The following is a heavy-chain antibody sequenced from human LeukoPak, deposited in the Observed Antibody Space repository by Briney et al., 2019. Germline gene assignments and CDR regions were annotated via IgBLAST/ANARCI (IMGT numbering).Heavy chain of an antibody. CDR3: ARGHLAH. CDR2: IYSGGST. CDR1: GFTFSSYA. Sequence: GGSLRLSCAASGFTFSSYAMSWVRQAPGKGLEWVSVIYSGGSTYYADSVKGRFTISRDNSKNTLYLQMNSLRAEDTAVYYCARGHLAHWGQGTLVTVSS. V-gene: IGHV3-66*02. J-gene: IGHJ4*02. D-gene: IGHD3-16*01.